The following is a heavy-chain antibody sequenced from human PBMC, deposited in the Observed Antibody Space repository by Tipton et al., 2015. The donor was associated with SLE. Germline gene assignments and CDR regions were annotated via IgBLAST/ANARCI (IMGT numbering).Heavy chain of an antibody. Sequence: QVQLVQSGAEVKKPGASVKVSCKSSGYTFTGYFLHWVRQAPGQGLEWMGGMNPNSGGTNLAQKFQGRVTMTRDTSINTAYMELSRLTFDDTAVYYCAREHSSGWYSDYCGQGTLVTVSS. CDR2: MNPNSGGT. V-gene: IGHV1-2*02. CDR1: GYTFTGYF. D-gene: IGHD6-19*01. J-gene: IGHJ4*02. CDR3: AREHSSGWYSDY.